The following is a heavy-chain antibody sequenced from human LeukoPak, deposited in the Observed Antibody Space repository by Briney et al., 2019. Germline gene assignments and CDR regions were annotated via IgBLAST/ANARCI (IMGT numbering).Heavy chain of an antibody. D-gene: IGHD3-22*01. Sequence: SETLSLTCAVYGGSFSGYYWSWIRQPPGEGLEWIGEINHSGSTNYNPSLKSRVTISVDTSKNQFSLKLSSVTAADTAVYYCARASMIVVVHYYGMDVWGQGTTVTVSS. J-gene: IGHJ6*02. CDR1: GGSFSGYY. CDR3: ARASMIVVVHYYGMDV. V-gene: IGHV4-34*01. CDR2: INHSGST.